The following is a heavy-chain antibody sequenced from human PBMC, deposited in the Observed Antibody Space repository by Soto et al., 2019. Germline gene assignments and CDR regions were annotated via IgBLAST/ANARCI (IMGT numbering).Heavy chain of an antibody. CDR3: ARDRSRAGYYYYGMDV. CDR2: IKWNGGRT. Sequence: GSLRLSCAASGFTFDDYGMSWVRQAPGKGLEWISGIKWNGGRTGYEDSVKGRFTISRDNAKNSLYLQMNSLRAEDTALYYCARDRSRAGYYYYGMDVWGQGT. V-gene: IGHV3-20*04. CDR1: GFTFDDYG. D-gene: IGHD6-13*01. J-gene: IGHJ6*02.